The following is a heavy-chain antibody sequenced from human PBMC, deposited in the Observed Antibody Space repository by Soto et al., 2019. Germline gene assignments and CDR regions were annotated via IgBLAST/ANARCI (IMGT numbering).Heavy chain of an antibody. D-gene: IGHD3-3*01. V-gene: IGHV1-24*01. CDR3: AIFEFLGSWFDP. Sequence: ASVKVSCKVSGYTLTELSMHWVRQAPGKGLEWMGGFDPEDGETIYAQKFQGRVTMTEGTSTDTAYMELSSLRSEDTAVYYCAIFEFLGSWFDPWGQGTLVTVSS. CDR2: FDPEDGET. J-gene: IGHJ5*02. CDR1: GYTLTELS.